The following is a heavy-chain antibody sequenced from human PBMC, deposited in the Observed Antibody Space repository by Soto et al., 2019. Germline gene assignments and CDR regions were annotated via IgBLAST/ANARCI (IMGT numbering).Heavy chain of an antibody. D-gene: IGHD5-12*01. J-gene: IGHJ4*02. CDR1: GGSFSGYY. V-gene: IGHV4-34*01. Sequence: QVQLQQWGAGLLKPSETLSLTCAVYGGSFSGYYWCWIRQPPGKGLEWIGEINHSGSTNYNPSLKSRVTISVDTSKNQFSLKLSSVTAADTAVYYCARRYSGYDFDFWGQGTLVTVSS. CDR3: ARRYSGYDFDF. CDR2: INHSGST.